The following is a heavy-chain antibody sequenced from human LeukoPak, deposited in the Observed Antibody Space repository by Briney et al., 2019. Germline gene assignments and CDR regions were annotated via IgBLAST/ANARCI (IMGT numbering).Heavy chain of an antibody. D-gene: IGHD1-26*01. V-gene: IGHV1-18*01. Sequence: ASVKVSCKASGYTFTSYGISWVRQAPGQGLEWMGWISTYNGNTNYAQKLQGRVTMTTDTSTSTAYMELRSLRSDDTAVYYCARDRRSGSLFDYWGQGTLVTVSS. CDR3: ARDRRSGSLFDY. CDR2: ISTYNGNT. J-gene: IGHJ4*02. CDR1: GYTFTSYG.